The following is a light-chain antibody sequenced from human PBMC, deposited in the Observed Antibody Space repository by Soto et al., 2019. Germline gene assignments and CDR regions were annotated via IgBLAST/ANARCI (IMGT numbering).Light chain of an antibody. CDR2: DAS. V-gene: IGKV3-20*01. CDR1: QSVSSSY. J-gene: IGKJ5*01. Sequence: EIVLTHSPGTLSLSPCERATLSFSASQSVSSSYLAWYQQKPGQAPRLLIYDASNRATGIPARFSGSGSGTDFTLTISRLEPEDFVVYYCQQYASSPPTFGQGTRLEIK. CDR3: QQYASSPPT.